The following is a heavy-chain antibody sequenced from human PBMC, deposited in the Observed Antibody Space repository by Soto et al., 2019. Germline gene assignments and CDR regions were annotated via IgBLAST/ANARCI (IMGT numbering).Heavy chain of an antibody. CDR2: IQYSGYS. CDR3: ARHGFGSLHGLVDV. Sequence: QVQLQESGPGLVKPSETLSLTCTVSGGSITNYYCSWFRQPPGKGLEWIGYIQYSGYSAYNLSLKRRVTMARDTSKTQFSLMLESVTATGTAVYYCARHGFGSLHGLVDVWGQGTTVIVSS. J-gene: IGHJ6*02. D-gene: IGHD3-10*01. V-gene: IGHV4-59*08. CDR1: GGSITNYY.